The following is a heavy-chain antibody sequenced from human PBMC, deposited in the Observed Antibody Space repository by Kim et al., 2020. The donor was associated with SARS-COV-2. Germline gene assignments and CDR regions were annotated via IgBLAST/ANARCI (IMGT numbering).Heavy chain of an antibody. Sequence: QKVQGRVTITADESTTTTYLDLSSLGSEDTAVYYCARPLVELERLSAFDIWGQGTMVTVSS. CDR3: ARPLVELERLSAFDI. D-gene: IGHD1-1*01. V-gene: IGHV1-69*01. J-gene: IGHJ3*02.